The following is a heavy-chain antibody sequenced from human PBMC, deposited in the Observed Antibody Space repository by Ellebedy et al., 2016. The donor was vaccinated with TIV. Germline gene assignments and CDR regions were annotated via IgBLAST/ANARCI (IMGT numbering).Heavy chain of an antibody. D-gene: IGHD3-10*01. CDR1: GFTFSSYT. CDR2: ISFAGNNK. CDR3: AKDSMLRGARVDSHFDH. Sequence: GESLKISXAASGFTFSSYTMHWVRQAPGKGLEWVAAISFAGNNKYYADSVKGRFTISRDNSKNTLYLQMNSLTTEDTALYYCAKDSMLRGARVDSHFDHWGQGTLVTVSS. J-gene: IGHJ4*02. V-gene: IGHV3-30-3*01.